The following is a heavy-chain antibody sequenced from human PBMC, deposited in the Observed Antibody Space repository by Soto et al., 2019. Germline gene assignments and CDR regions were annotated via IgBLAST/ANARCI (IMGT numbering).Heavy chain of an antibody. CDR1: GFTFSDYY. Sequence: GGSLRLSCAASGFTFSDYYMSWIRQAPGKGLEWVSYISSSSSYTNYADSVKGRFTISRDNAKNSLYLQMNSLRAEDTAVYYCASTAGSGNTDYWGQGTLVTISS. CDR2: ISSSSSYT. J-gene: IGHJ4*02. CDR3: ASTAGSGNTDY. V-gene: IGHV3-11*06. D-gene: IGHD3-3*01.